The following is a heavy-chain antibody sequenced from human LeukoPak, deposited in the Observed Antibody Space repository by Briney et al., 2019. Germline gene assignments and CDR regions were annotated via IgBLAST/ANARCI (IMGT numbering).Heavy chain of an antibody. V-gene: IGHV3-30*02. D-gene: IGHD1-26*01. CDR1: GFTFSGYG. J-gene: IGHJ4*02. Sequence: GGSLRLSCAASGFTFSGYGMHWVRQAPGKGLEWVAFIRYDGSDKYYADSVKGRFTISRDNSKNTLYLQMNSLRAEDTAVYYCARDRIVGALVYYFDYWGQGTLVTVSS. CDR3: ARDRIVGALVYYFDY. CDR2: IRYDGSDK.